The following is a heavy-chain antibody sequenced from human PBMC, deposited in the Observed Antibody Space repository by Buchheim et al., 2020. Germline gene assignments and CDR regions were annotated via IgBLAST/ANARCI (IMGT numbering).Heavy chain of an antibody. J-gene: IGHJ4*02. CDR1: GYTFTGYY. V-gene: IGHV1-2*04. D-gene: IGHD1-26*01. Sequence: QVQLVQSGAEVKKPGASVKVSCKASGYTFTGYYMHWVRQAPGQGLEWMGWINPNSGGTNYAQKIQGWVTMTRDTSISTAYMELSRLRSDDTAVYYCARGEPSGLDYWGQGTL. CDR2: INPNSGGT. CDR3: ARGEPSGLDY.